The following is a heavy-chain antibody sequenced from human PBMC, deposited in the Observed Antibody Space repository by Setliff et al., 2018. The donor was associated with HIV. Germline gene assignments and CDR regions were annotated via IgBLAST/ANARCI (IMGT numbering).Heavy chain of an antibody. CDR1: GGSISSYY. D-gene: IGHD3-22*01. J-gene: IGHJ4*02. CDR3: ARGLSFYDPGGFDY. CDR2: IYTSGST. Sequence: KTSETLSLTCTVSGGSISSYYWSWIRQPPGKGLEWIGYIYTSGSTNYNPSLKSRVTISVDTSKNPFSLKLSSVTAADTAVYYCARGLSFYDPGGFDYWGQGTLVTVSS. V-gene: IGHV4-4*09.